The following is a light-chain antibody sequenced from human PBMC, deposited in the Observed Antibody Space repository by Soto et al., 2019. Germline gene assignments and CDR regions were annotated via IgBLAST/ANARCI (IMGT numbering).Light chain of an antibody. CDR2: AAS. J-gene: IGKJ3*01. CDR1: QGISSW. CDR3: QHAIRFPLFT. Sequence: DIQMTQSPSSVSASVGDRVTITCRASQGISSWLAWYQQKPGKAPKLLIYAASSLQSGVPSRFSSSGSGTHISLTISSLQTEDFATYYCQHAIRFPLFTVVHGTKVDIK. V-gene: IGKV1-12*01.